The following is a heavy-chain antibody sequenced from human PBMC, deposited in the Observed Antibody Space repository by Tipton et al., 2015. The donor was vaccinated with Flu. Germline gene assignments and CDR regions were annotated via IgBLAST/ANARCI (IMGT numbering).Heavy chain of an antibody. CDR2: IFHRGST. D-gene: IGHD1-26*01. V-gene: IGHV4-38-2*02. CDR3: VRDQSGSYGPMGY. Sequence: TLSLTCAVSGYSISNGFLWGWVRQPPGKGLQWIGSIFHRGSTYYNPSLKSRVTISIDTSKNQFSLKLNSVTAADTAVYYCVRDQSGSYGPMGYWGQGTLVTVSS. CDR1: GYSISNGFL. J-gene: IGHJ4*02.